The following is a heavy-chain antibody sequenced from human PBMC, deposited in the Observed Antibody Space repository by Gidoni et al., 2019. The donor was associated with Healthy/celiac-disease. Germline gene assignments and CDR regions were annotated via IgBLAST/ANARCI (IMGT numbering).Heavy chain of an antibody. Sequence: QVQLQESGPGLVTPSETLSLTCTVSGYSISSGYYWGWIRQPPGKGLEWIGSIYHSGSTYYNPSLKSRVTISVDTSKNQFSLKLSSVTAADTAVYYCARGAGMTTVVRRFDPWGQGTLVTVSS. CDR3: ARGAGMTTVVRRFDP. J-gene: IGHJ5*02. CDR1: GYSISSGYY. D-gene: IGHD4-17*01. V-gene: IGHV4-38-2*02. CDR2: IYHSGST.